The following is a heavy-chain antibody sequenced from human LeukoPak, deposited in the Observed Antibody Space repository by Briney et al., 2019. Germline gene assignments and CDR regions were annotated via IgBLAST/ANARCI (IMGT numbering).Heavy chain of an antibody. CDR1: GYTFTDYG. CDR2: ISGYNGDT. V-gene: IGHV1-18*01. D-gene: IGHD3-10*01. J-gene: IGHJ6*03. Sequence: ASVKVSCKASGYTFTDYGISWVRQAPGQGLEWMGCISGYNGDTNYAKKVQGRVTMTTDTSTSTAYMELRSLRSDDTAVYYCARRTYYYGSGSYNNNYYYYMDVWGKGTTVTVSS. CDR3: ARRTYYYGSGSYNNNYYYYMDV.